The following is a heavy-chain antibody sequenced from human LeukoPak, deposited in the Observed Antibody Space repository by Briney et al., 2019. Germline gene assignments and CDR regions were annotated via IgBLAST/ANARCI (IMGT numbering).Heavy chain of an antibody. D-gene: IGHD3-22*01. J-gene: IGHJ4*02. V-gene: IGHV4-39*07. CDR2: IYYSGST. CDR1: GGSISSGSYY. CDR3: AREPIPYYYDSSGYYFDY. Sequence: SETLSLTCTVSGGSISSGSYYWGWIRQPPGKGLEWIGSIYYSGSTYYNPSLKSRVTISVDTSKNQFSLKLSSVTAADTAVYYCAREPIPYYYDSSGYYFDYWGQGTLVTVSS.